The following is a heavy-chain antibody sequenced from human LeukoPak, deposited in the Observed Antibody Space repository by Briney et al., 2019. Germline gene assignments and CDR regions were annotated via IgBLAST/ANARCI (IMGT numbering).Heavy chain of an antibody. CDR2: IYNSGTT. CDR3: ARPGYSSSLSTYFGS. J-gene: IGHJ4*02. Sequence: PSETLSLTCTVSGDPIRSTTYYWGWIRQPPGRGLEWIGSIYNSGTTYYNPSLKSRITISVDTSKNQFSLKLSSVTAADTAVYYCARPGYSSSLSTYFGSWGQGILVTVSS. D-gene: IGHD6-19*01. V-gene: IGHV4-39*01. CDR1: GDPIRSTTYY.